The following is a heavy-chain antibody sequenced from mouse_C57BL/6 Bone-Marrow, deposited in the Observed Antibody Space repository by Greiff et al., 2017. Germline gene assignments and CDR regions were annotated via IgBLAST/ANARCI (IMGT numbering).Heavy chain of an antibody. D-gene: IGHD3-2*02. CDR1: GFTIKNTY. V-gene: IGHV14-3*01. CDR3: ARSGSSASGFDY. Sequence: EVQLQQSVAELVRPGASVKLSCTASGFTIKNTYMHWVKQRPEQGLEWIGRIDPANGNTKYAPKFQGKATITADTSSNTAYLQLSSLTSEDAAIYYCARSGSSASGFDYWGQGTTLTVSS. CDR2: IDPANGNT. J-gene: IGHJ2*01.